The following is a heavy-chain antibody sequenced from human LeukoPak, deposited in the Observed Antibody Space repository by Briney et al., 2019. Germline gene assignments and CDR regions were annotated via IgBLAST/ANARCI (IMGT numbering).Heavy chain of an antibody. CDR2: ISSSSSSI. D-gene: IGHD2-2*01. V-gene: IGHV3-21*01. J-gene: IGHJ6*02. CDR1: GFSFKTYN. Sequence: PGGSLRLSCAASGFSFKTYNMNWVRQPPGRGLEWVSSISSSSSSIYFADSLKGRFSIARDNAKNSLYLQMHNLSVEDTAVYYCARTIGECTSVSCYVVGGMDVWGPGTTVTVSS. CDR3: ARTIGECTSVSCYVVGGMDV.